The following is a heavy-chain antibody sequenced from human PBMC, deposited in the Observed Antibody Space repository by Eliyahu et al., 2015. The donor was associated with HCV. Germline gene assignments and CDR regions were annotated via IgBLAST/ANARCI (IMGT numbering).Heavy chain of an antibody. D-gene: IGHD6-19*01. V-gene: IGHV4-4*07. CDR2: IYTSGST. CDR3: ARDRSGWALYYYYYYMDV. Sequence: QVQLQESGPGLVKPSETLSLTYTVSGGSISSYYWSWIRQPAGKGLEWIGRIYTSGSTNYNPSLKSRVTMSVDTSKNQFSLKLSSVTAADTAVYYCARDRSGWALYYYYYYMDVWGKRTTVTVSS. CDR1: GGSISSYY. J-gene: IGHJ6*03.